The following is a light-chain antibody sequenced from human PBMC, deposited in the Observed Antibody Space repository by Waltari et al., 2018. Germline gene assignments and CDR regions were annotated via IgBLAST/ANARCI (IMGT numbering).Light chain of an antibody. J-gene: IGKJ2*01. CDR3: QHYGSASMYT. CDR1: QSINSSY. Sequence: EIVLTQSPGTLSLSPGERATLSCRASQSINSSYLAWYQQKPVQAPRLLIYGASSRATGIPDRFSGSGSGTDFTLIISRLEPEDFAVYYCQHYGSASMYTFGQGTKLEIK. CDR2: GAS. V-gene: IGKV3-20*01.